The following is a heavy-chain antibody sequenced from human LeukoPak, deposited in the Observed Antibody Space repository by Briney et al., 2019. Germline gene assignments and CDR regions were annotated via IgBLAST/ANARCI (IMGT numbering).Heavy chain of an antibody. J-gene: IGHJ4*02. Sequence: PGGSLRLSCAASGFTFSSYSMNWVRQAPGKGLEWVSSISNSSSYIYYADSVKGRFTISRDNAKNSLYLQMNSLRAEDTAVYYCARGVAVAGTSDYWGQGTLVTVSS. V-gene: IGHV3-21*01. D-gene: IGHD6-19*01. CDR1: GFTFSSYS. CDR3: ARGVAVAGTSDY. CDR2: ISNSSSYI.